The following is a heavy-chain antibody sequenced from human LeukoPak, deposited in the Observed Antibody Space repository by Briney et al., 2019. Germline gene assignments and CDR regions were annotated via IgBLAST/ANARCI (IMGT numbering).Heavy chain of an antibody. CDR2: INHSGST. D-gene: IGHD5-24*01. V-gene: IGHV4-34*01. CDR1: GGSFSGYY. CDR3: ARAVVYGVEMATIRWHYYYYYMDV. J-gene: IGHJ6*03. Sequence: PSETLSLTCAVYGGSFSGYYWSWIRQPPGKGLEWIGEINHSGSTNYNPSLKSRVTISVDTSKNQFSLKLSSVTAADTAVYYCARAVVYGVEMATIRWHYYYYYMDVWGKGTTVTVSS.